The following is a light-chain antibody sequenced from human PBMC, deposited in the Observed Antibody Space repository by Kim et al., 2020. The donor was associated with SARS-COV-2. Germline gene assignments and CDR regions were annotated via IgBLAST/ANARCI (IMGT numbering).Light chain of an antibody. CDR3: QQRSNWPLT. CDR2: DAS. J-gene: IGKJ4*01. V-gene: IGKV3-11*01. CDR1: QSVGTY. Sequence: LSPGERAPVSCRASQSVGTYLTWYQQKPGQAPRLLIYDASNRATGIPARFSGSGSGTDFTLTISSLAPEDFAVYYCQQRSNWPLTFGGGTKVDIK.